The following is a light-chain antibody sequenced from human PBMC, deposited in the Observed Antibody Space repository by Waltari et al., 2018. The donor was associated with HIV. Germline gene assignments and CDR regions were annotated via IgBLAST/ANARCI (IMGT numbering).Light chain of an antibody. CDR1: ASDIGDYNY. CDR2: DVS. CDR3: SSYTRSTRTTAWL. V-gene: IGLV2-14*03. J-gene: IGLJ2*01. Sequence: QSALTQPASVSGAPGQSITISCTGTASDIGDYNYVSWYQQHPGKAPKLVIYDVSNRPSGIFTRFAGSQSGTTASLTISGLQAEDEAVYYCSSYTRSTRTTAWLFGGGTRLT.